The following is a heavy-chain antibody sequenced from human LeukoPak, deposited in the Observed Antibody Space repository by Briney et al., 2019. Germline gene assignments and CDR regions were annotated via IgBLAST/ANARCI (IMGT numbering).Heavy chain of an antibody. CDR3: ARDVYYYDSSGYSDY. Sequence: SETLSLTCAVYGGSFSGYYWSWIRQPPGKGLEWIGEINHSGSTNYNPSLKSRVTISVDTSKNQFSLKLSSVTAADTAIYYCARDVYYYDSSGYSDYWGQGTLVTVSS. CDR1: GGSFSGYY. V-gene: IGHV4-34*01. J-gene: IGHJ4*02. CDR2: INHSGST. D-gene: IGHD3-22*01.